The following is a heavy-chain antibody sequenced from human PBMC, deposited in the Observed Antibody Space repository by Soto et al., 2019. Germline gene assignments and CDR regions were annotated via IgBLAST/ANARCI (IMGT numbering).Heavy chain of an antibody. V-gene: IGHV3-33*01. J-gene: IGHJ4*02. D-gene: IGHD5-18*01. CDR1: GFTFSSYG. CDR2: IWYDGSNK. Sequence: QVQLVESGGGVVQPGRSLRLSCAASGFTFSSYGMHWVRQAPGKGLEWVAVIWYDGSNKYYADSVKGRFTISRDNSKNTLYLKMNSRRVEDTAVYYCALDTAMVPFDYWGQGTLVTVSS. CDR3: ALDTAMVPFDY.